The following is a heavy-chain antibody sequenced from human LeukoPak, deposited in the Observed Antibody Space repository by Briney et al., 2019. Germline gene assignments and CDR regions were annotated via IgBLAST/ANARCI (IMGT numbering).Heavy chain of an antibody. CDR3: ARAAVLGLTDDYYFDY. Sequence: EASETLSLTCTVSGGSISSYYWSWLRPPPGKGLGWVGYIYVRGRTNYNPSLKSRVTISVDTSKNQFSLKLSSVTAADTAVYYCARAAVLGLTDDYYFDYWGQGTLVTVSS. CDR1: GGSISSYY. D-gene: IGHD1-14*01. V-gene: IGHV4-59*01. J-gene: IGHJ4*02. CDR2: IYVRGRT.